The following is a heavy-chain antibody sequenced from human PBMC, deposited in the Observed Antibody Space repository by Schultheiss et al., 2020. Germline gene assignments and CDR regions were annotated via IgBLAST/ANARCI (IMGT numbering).Heavy chain of an antibody. CDR2: ISGSGGST. Sequence: GGSLRLSCAASGFTFSSYGMHWVRQAPGKGLEWVSAISGSGGSTYYADSVKGRFTISRDNSKNTLYLQMNSLRAEDTAVYYCARGIAGSSLNYYYGMDVWGQGTTVTVSS. CDR3: ARGIAGSSLNYYYGMDV. D-gene: IGHD6-13*01. V-gene: IGHV3-23*01. J-gene: IGHJ6*02. CDR1: GFTFSSYG.